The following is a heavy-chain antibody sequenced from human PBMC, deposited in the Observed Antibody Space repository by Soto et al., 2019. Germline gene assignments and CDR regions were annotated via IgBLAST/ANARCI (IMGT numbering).Heavy chain of an antibody. CDR2: INPSGGST. CDR3: ARAPQSPQNRYYYGMDV. J-gene: IGHJ6*02. Sequence: ASVKVSCKASGYTFTSYYMHWVRQAPGQGLEWMGIINPSGGSTSYAQKFQGRVTMTRDTSTSTVYMELSSLRSEDTAVYYCARAPQSPQNRYYYGMDVWGQGTTVTVSS. V-gene: IGHV1-46*01. CDR1: GYTFTSYY.